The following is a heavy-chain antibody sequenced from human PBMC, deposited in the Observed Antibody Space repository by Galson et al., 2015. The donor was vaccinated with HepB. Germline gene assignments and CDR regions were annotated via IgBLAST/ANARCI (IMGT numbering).Heavy chain of an antibody. Sequence: ETLSLTCAVSGGSISSSNWWSWVRQPPGKGLEWIGEIYHSGSTNYNPSLKSRVTISVDKSKNQFSLKLSSVTAADTAVYYCARGNYYGSGSSDYWGQGTLVTVSS. CDR3: ARGNYYGSGSSDY. V-gene: IGHV4-4*02. CDR2: IYHSGST. J-gene: IGHJ4*02. CDR1: GGSISSSNW. D-gene: IGHD3-10*01.